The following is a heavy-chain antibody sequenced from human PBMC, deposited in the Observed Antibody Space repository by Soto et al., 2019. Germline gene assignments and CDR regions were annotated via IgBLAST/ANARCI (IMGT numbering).Heavy chain of an antibody. D-gene: IGHD1-7*01. CDR1: GGSISSGGHS. V-gene: IGHV4-30-2*01. Sequence: SETLSLTCAVSGGSISSGGHSWSWLRQPPGKGLEWIGYIYHRGSTDYNPSLRSRVTMSVDTSKNQFSLKLNSVTAADTAVFYCAGTSSLQWYYMDVWDKGTTVTVSS. J-gene: IGHJ6*03. CDR3: AGTSSLQWYYMDV. CDR2: IYHRGST.